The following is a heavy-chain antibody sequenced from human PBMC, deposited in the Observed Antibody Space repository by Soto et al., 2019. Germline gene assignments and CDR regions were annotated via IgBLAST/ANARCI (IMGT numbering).Heavy chain of an antibody. CDR3: ARSNGRND. Sequence: EVQLVEAGGGLGKPGGSLRLSCAASGFTFSSNSMNWAAQAPGKGLEWVSSISSSSSYIYYADPVKGRFTISRDNAKNSLYLQMNSLRAEDTAVYYCARSNGRNDWGQGTMVTVSS. J-gene: IGHJ3*01. CDR1: GFTFSSNS. CDR2: ISSSSSYI. D-gene: IGHD2-8*01. V-gene: IGHV3-21*01.